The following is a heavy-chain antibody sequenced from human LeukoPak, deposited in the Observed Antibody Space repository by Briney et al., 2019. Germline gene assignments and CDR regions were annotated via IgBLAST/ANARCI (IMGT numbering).Heavy chain of an antibody. V-gene: IGHV5-51*01. Sequence: GESLKISCRVSGYSFTTYWIGWVRQMPGKGLEWMGIIYPGDSDTRYSPSFQGQVTISTDKSISIAYLQWSSLKASDTAMYYCARRWELYYFDYWGQGTLVTVSS. CDR3: ARRWELYYFDY. CDR2: IYPGDSDT. D-gene: IGHD1-26*01. J-gene: IGHJ4*02. CDR1: GYSFTTYW.